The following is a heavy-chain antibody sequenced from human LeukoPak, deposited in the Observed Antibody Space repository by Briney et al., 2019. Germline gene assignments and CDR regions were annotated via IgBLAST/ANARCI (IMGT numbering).Heavy chain of an antibody. CDR1: GYTFTSYY. J-gene: IGHJ3*02. D-gene: IGHD2-15*01. Sequence: ASVKVSCKASGYTFTSYYMHWVQQAPGKGLEWMGLVDPEDGETIYAEKFQGRVTITADTSTDTAYMELSSLRSEDTAVYYCATDFCSGGSCLYAFDIWGQGTMVTVSS. CDR2: VDPEDGET. CDR3: ATDFCSGGSCLYAFDI. V-gene: IGHV1-69-2*01.